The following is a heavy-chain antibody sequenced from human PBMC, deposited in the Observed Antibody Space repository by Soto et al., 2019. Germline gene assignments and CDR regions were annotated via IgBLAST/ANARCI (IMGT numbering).Heavy chain of an antibody. CDR1: GYTFTHNY. CDR3: VRQSCSSASCFYDF. J-gene: IGHJ4*02. V-gene: IGHV1-2*02. D-gene: IGHD2-2*01. Sequence: QVQLVQSGPEVRQSGASVKVSCETSGYTFTHNYIYWIRQAPGQGLEWVGWLKPTTGDTAFAHNFQGRVSLTRDTSSNTAYMELRGLTSDDTAVFYCVRQSCSSASCFYDFWGQGTLVTVSP. CDR2: LKPTTGDT.